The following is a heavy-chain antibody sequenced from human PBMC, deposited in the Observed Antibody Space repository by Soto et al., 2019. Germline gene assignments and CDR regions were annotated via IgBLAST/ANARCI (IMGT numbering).Heavy chain of an antibody. V-gene: IGHV1-69*01. CDR3: ARGDYDFWSGYYPLQDYDYYMDV. J-gene: IGHJ6*02. Sequence: QVQLVQSGAVVKKPGSSVKVSCKASGGTFSSYAISWVRQAPGQGLEWMGGIISIFGTANYAQKFQGRVPMTADVFTRTSNMELCSLRSEDTAVYYCARGDYDFWSGYYPLQDYDYYMDVWGQGTTVTVSS. D-gene: IGHD3-3*01. CDR2: IISIFGTA. CDR1: GGTFSSYA.